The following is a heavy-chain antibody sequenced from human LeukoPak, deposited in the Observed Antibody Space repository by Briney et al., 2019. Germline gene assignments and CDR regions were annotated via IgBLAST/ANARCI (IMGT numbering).Heavy chain of an antibody. D-gene: IGHD5-12*01. CDR1: GFTFSSYG. CDR2: IWYDGSNK. Sequence: PGGSLRLSCAASGFTFSSYGMHWVRQAPGKGLEWVAVIWYDGSNKYYADSVKGRFTISRDNSKNTLYLQMNSLRAEDTAVYYCAKGSLVWWLPPPDYFDYWGQGTLVTVS. CDR3: AKGSLVWWLPPPDYFDY. V-gene: IGHV3-33*06. J-gene: IGHJ4*02.